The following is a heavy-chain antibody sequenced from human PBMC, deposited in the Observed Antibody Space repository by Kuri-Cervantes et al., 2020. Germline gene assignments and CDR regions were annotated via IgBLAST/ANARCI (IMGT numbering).Heavy chain of an antibody. V-gene: IGHV3-7*01. D-gene: IGHD3-9*01. CDR3: ARESQYYDILTGYYLDY. Sequence: GGSLRLSCAASGFTFSSYWMSWVRQAPGKGLEWVANIKQDGSEKYYVDSVKGRFTISRDNAKNSLYLQMNSLRAEDTAVYYCARESQYYDILTGYYLDYWGQGTLVTVSS. CDR2: IKQDGSEK. J-gene: IGHJ4*02. CDR1: GFTFSSYW.